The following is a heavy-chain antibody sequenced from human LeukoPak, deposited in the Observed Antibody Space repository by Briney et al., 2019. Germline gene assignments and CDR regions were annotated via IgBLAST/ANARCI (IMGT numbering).Heavy chain of an antibody. D-gene: IGHD3-10*01. CDR2: MNPNSGNT. Sequence: GASVKVSCKASGYTFTSYDINWVRQATGQGLEWMGWMNPNSGNTGYAQKFRGRVTMTRNTSISTAYMELSSLRSEDTAVYYCALLWFGELSSLEFDPWGQGTLVTVSS. V-gene: IGHV1-8*01. J-gene: IGHJ5*02. CDR3: ALLWFGELSSLEFDP. CDR1: GYTFTSYD.